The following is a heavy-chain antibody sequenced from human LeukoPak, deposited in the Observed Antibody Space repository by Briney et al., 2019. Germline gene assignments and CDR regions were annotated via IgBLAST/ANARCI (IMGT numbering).Heavy chain of an antibody. Sequence: SVKVSCKASGGTFSSYAISWVRQAPGQGLEWMGRIIPILGIANYAQKFQGRVTITADKSTSTAYMELSRLRSEDTAVYYCAREVGATTLFDPWGQGTLVTVSS. J-gene: IGHJ5*02. CDR1: GGTFSSYA. V-gene: IGHV1-69*04. CDR2: IIPILGIA. CDR3: AREVGATTLFDP. D-gene: IGHD1-26*01.